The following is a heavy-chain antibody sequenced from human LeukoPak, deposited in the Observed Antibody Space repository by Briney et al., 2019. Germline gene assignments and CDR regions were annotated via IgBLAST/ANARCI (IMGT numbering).Heavy chain of an antibody. CDR1: GYTFTGYY. Sequence: ASVKVSCKASGYTFTGYYMHWVRQAPGQGLEWMGWINPNSGGTNYAQKFQGRVTMTRDTSISTAYMELSRLRSDDTAVYYCARGGYDILTGHLNWFDPWGQGTLVTVSS. V-gene: IGHV1-2*02. D-gene: IGHD3-9*01. CDR3: ARGGYDILTGHLNWFDP. J-gene: IGHJ5*02. CDR2: INPNSGGT.